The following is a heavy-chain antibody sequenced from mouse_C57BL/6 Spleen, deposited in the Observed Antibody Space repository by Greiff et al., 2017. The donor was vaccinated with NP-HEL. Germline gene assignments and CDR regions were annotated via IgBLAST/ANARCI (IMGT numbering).Heavy chain of an antibody. J-gene: IGHJ3*01. CDR3: ARSGGYGNAWFAY. Sequence: QVQLQQPGAELVKPGASVKLSCKASGYTFTSYWMQWVKQRPGQGLEWIGEIDPSDSYTNYNQKFKGKATLTVDTSSSTAYMQLSSLTSEDSAVYYWARSGGYGNAWFAYWGQGTLVTVSA. CDR2: IDPSDSYT. D-gene: IGHD2-10*02. V-gene: IGHV1-50*01. CDR1: GYTFTSYW.